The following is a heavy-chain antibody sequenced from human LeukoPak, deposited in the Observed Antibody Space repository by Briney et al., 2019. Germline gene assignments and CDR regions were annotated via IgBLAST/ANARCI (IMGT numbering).Heavy chain of an antibody. CDR2: INHSGST. D-gene: IGHD3-22*01. Sequence: SETLSLTCAVYGGSFSGYYWSWIRQPPGKGLEWVGEINHSGSTNYNPSLKSRVTISVDTSKNQFSLKLSSVTAAATAVYYCARVYYDSSCSAAGLDYWGQGTLVTVSS. CDR1: GGSFSGYY. J-gene: IGHJ4*02. V-gene: IGHV4-34*01. CDR3: ARVYYDSSCSAAGLDY.